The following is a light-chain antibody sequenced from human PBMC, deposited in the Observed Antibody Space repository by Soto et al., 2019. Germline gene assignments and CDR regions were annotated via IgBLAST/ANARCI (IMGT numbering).Light chain of an antibody. V-gene: IGLV2-14*01. J-gene: IGLJ1*01. CDR1: SSDVGGYNY. CDR2: EVS. CDR3: SSYISRSRV. Sequence: QSAPTQPASVSGSPGQSITISCTGTSSDVGGYNYVSWYQQHPGKAPKLMIYEVSNRPSGVSNRFSGSKSGNTASLTISGLQAEDEADYYCSSYISRSRVFGTGTKVTVL.